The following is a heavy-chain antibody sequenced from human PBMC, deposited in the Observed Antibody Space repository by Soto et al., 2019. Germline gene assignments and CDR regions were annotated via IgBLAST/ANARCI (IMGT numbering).Heavy chain of an antibody. V-gene: IGHV3-11*01. D-gene: IGHD3-10*01. CDR2: ISSGGGSK. J-gene: IGHJ4*02. CDR3: ARAVPGFDW. Sequence: GGSLRLSCAASGFRFSNYYMAWIRQAPGKGLEWVSYISSGGGSKYYADSVKGRFTIYSDNAKNILYLQMNSLRAEDTAVYYCARAVPGFDWWGRGTLVTVCS. CDR1: GFRFSNYY.